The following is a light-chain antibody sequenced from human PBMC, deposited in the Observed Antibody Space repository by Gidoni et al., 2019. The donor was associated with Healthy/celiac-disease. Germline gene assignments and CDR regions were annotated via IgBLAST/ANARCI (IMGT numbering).Light chain of an antibody. CDR3: QQYRGT. J-gene: IGKJ1*01. V-gene: IGKV3-20*01. Sequence: DILLTQSTGPLSLSPVERATLSCRASQSVSSSYFALYQHKPGQAPRLLIYGASSRATGIPDRFSGSGSGTDFTLTISRLEPEDFAVYYCQQYRGTFXXXTKVEIK. CDR2: GAS. CDR1: QSVSSSY.